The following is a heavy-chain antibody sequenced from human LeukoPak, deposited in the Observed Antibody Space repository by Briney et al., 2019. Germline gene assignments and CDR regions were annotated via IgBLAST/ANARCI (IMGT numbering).Heavy chain of an antibody. CDR2: IYYSGST. J-gene: IGHJ4*02. Sequence: KTSETLSLTCTVSGGSISSSSFYWGWLRQPPGKGLEWIGSIYYSGSTYYNPSLKSRVTISVDTSKNQFSLKLSSVTAADTAVYYCARHSRIVGATPFDYWGQGTLVTVSS. D-gene: IGHD1-26*01. CDR1: GGSISSSSFY. V-gene: IGHV4-39*01. CDR3: ARHSRIVGATPFDY.